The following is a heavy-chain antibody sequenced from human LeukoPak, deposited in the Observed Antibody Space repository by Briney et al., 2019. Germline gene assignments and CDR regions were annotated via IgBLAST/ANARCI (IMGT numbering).Heavy chain of an antibody. CDR3: ARPTATPAGDYHYHYIHV. Sequence: SETLSLTCTVSGGSISGHWWSWIRRPPGKGLEWLGDIESTGRLNDNPSLRSRGTLSVDPSKNQFSLKVTSVTAADTAVYYCARPTATPAGDYHYHYIHVWGKGITVTVSS. V-gene: IGHV4-4*09. J-gene: IGHJ6*03. CDR1: GGSISGHW. CDR2: IESTGRL. D-gene: IGHD2-21*01.